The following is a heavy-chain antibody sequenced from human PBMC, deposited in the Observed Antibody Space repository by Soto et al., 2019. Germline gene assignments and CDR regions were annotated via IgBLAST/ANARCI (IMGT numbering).Heavy chain of an antibody. V-gene: IGHV3-7*01. CDR1: GFTFSSYW. Sequence: GGSLRLSCAASGFTFSSYWMSWVRQAPGKGLEWVANIKQDGSEKYYVDSVKGRFTISRDNAKNSLYLQMNSLRAEDTAVYYCARDSEWLRPYSMWDYYYDMDVWGKGTTVTVSS. J-gene: IGHJ6*03. CDR2: IKQDGSEK. CDR3: ARDSEWLRPYSMWDYYYDMDV. D-gene: IGHD5-12*01.